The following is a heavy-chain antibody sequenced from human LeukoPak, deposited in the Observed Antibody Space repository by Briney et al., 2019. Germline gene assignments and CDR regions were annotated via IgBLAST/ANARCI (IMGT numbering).Heavy chain of an antibody. J-gene: IGHJ6*03. V-gene: IGHV3-48*01. CDR2: ISSSTI. CDR1: GFTFCSYA. D-gene: IGHD5-12*01. CDR3: AREKWLRYYMDV. Sequence: GGPLRLSCAASGFTFCSYAMSGVREARGEGLEWVSYISSSTIYYEDTVKGRFTISRDNAKNSLYLQMNSLRAEDTAVYYCAREKWLRYYMDVWGKGTTVTVSS.